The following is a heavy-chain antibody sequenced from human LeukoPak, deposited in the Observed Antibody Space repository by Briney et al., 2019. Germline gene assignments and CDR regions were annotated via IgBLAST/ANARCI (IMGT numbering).Heavy chain of an antibody. D-gene: IGHD6-6*01. Sequence: SQTLSLTCAISGDSVSSNSAAWNWIRQSPSRGLGWLGRTYYRSKWYNDYAVSVKSRITINPDTSKNQFSLQLNPVTPEDTAEYYCVRRQVYSSSYAFDIWGQGTMVTVSS. V-gene: IGHV6-1*01. CDR3: VRRQVYSSSYAFDI. CDR1: GDSVSSNSAA. J-gene: IGHJ3*02. CDR2: TYYRSKWYN.